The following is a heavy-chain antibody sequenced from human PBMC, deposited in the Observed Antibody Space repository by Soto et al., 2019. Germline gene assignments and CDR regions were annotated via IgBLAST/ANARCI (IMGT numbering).Heavy chain of an antibody. CDR2: IYTSGAT. CDR1: SGSMYGFY. CDR3: ARANRPFRGDGAFDS. Sequence: QVQLQESGPGLVKPSETLSLNCTVSSGSMYGFYWSWFRQSAGKGLEWIGRIYTSGATSYHPSLKSPVSMSVSDSKTQFYLRLTSVTAADTAVYYCARANRPFRGDGAFDSLGQGTLVTVSS. D-gene: IGHD3-10*01. J-gene: IGHJ4*02. V-gene: IGHV4-4*07.